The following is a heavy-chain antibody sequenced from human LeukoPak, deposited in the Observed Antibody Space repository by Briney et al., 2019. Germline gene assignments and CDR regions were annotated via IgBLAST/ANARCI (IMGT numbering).Heavy chain of an antibody. J-gene: IGHJ3*02. D-gene: IGHD7-27*01. CDR2: INTDGSST. Sequence: QPGGSLRLSCAASGFTFSSYWMHWVRQAPGKGLVWVSRINTDGSSTSYADSVKGRFTISRDNSKNTLYLQMNSLRAEDTAVYYCAKVNWGSFIPLDAFDIWGQGTMVTVSS. CDR1: GFTFSSYW. V-gene: IGHV3-74*01. CDR3: AKVNWGSFIPLDAFDI.